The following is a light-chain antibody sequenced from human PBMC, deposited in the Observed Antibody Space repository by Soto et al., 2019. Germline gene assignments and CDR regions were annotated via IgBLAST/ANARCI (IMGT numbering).Light chain of an antibody. CDR3: QQFSSTPWT. CDR2: DAS. Sequence: IVLTQSPGTLSLSPGERATLSCRASQSVSSTYLDWYQQKPGRAPRLLIYDASSRSTSIPNRFSGSGSGTDFTFTISRLEAEDFAVYYCQQFSSTPWTFGQGNEVEIK. CDR1: QSVSSTY. J-gene: IGKJ1*01. V-gene: IGKV3-20*01.